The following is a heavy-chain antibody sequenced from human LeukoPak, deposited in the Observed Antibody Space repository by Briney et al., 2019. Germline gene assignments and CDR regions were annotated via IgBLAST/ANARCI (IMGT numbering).Heavy chain of an antibody. CDR2: ISSSGTTV. CDR1: GFTFSSYS. J-gene: IGHJ4*02. CDR3: ARDLKDFWSGRYFDQ. Sequence: GGSLRLSCAASGFTFSSYSMNWVRQAPGKGLDCLSYISSSGTTVFYAYSVKDRFTISRDNAKNSLFLHMNILGAEDTAVYFCARDLKDFWSGRYFDQWGQGTLVSVSS. D-gene: IGHD3-3*01. V-gene: IGHV3-48*04.